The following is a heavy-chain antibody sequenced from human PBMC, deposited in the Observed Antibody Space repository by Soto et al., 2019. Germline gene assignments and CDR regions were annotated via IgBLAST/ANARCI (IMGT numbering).Heavy chain of an antibody. CDR2: ISSSSSTI. CDR3: ARDSGDSSGYPFHDAFDI. CDR1: GFTFSSYI. D-gene: IGHD3-22*01. J-gene: IGHJ3*02. Sequence: GGSLRLSCAASGFTFSSYIMNWVRQAPGKGLEWVSSISSSSSTIYYADSVKGRFTISRDNAKNSLYLQMNSLRDDDTAVYYCARDSGDSSGYPFHDAFDIWGQRTMVTVS. V-gene: IGHV3-48*02.